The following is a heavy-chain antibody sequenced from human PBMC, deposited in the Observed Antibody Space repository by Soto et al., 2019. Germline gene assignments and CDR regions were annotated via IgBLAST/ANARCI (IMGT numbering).Heavy chain of an antibody. V-gene: IGHV4-4*02. Sequence: QVQLQESGPGLVKPSGTLSLTCAVSSGSISSSNWWSWVHQPPGKGLEWIGEIYHSGSTNYNPSLKSRVTISVDKSKNQFSLKLSSVTAADTAVYYCARVDSSGWSYWYFDLWGRGTLVTVSS. CDR3: ARVDSSGWSYWYFDL. CDR2: IYHSGST. D-gene: IGHD6-19*01. J-gene: IGHJ2*01. CDR1: SGSISSSNW.